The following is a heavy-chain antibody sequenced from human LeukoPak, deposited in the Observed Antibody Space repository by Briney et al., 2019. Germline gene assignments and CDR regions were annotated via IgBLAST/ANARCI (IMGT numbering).Heavy chain of an antibody. V-gene: IGHV3-23*01. J-gene: IGHJ4*02. Sequence: GGSLRLSCAASGFTFSSYGMSWVRQAPGKGLEWVSAISGSGGSTYYADSVKGRFTISRDNAKNSLYLQMNSPRAEDTAVYYCGVFVVPLWGQGTLVTVSS. CDR3: GVFVVPL. D-gene: IGHD2-21*01. CDR1: GFTFSSYG. CDR2: ISGSGGST.